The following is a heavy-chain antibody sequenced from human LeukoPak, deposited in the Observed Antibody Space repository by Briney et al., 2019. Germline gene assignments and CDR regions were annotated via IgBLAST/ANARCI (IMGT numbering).Heavy chain of an antibody. V-gene: IGHV1-8*01. J-gene: IGHJ6*03. CDR3: ARGPFSSDYDILTGYWYYYYYYMDV. Sequence: ASVQVSCKASGYTFTSYDINWVRPATGQGLEWMGWMNPNSGNTGYAQKFQGRVTMTRNTSISTAYMELSSLRSEDTAVYYCARGPFSSDYDILTGYWYYYYYYMDVWGKGTTVTISS. CDR2: MNPNSGNT. D-gene: IGHD3-9*01. CDR1: GYTFTSYD.